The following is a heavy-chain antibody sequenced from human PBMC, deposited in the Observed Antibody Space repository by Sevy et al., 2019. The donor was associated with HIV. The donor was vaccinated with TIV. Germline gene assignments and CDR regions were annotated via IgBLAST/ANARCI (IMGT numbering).Heavy chain of an antibody. V-gene: IGHV3-53*01. J-gene: IGHJ4*02. Sequence: GGSLRLSCAASGFTVSSNYMSWVRQAPGKGLEWVSAIYSGGSTYYADSVKGRCTISSDNSKNTLYLQMNSLRAEDTAVYYCARVEYSGSYHADYWGQGTLVTVSS. D-gene: IGHD1-26*01. CDR3: ARVEYSGSYHADY. CDR2: IYSGGST. CDR1: GFTVSSNY.